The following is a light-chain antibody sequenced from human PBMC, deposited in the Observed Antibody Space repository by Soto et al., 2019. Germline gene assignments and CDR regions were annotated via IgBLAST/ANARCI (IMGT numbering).Light chain of an antibody. V-gene: IGKV1-39*01. CDR2: SAS. CDR3: QRSSNIPWT. J-gene: IGKJ1*01. CDR1: QYVDRY. Sequence: DIQMTQSPSSLSASVGDSVTITCRTSQYVDRYLSWYQQIPGRAPKLLIYSASSLVTGVPHRFRGSASGTEFTLSISSLQREDFETYFCQRSSNIPWTLGQGTKVDIK.